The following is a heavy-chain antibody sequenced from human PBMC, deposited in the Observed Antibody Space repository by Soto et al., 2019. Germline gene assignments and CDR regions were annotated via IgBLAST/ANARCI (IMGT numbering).Heavy chain of an antibody. V-gene: IGHV3-30*18. CDR3: AEDMARGSSYIHYYYGMDV. Sequence: QVQLVESGGGVVQPGRSLRLSCAASGFTFSSYGMHWVRQAPGKGLEWVAVISYDGSNKYYADSVKGRFTISRDNSKNTLYLRMSSLRAEDTAVYYCAEDMARGSSYIHYYYGMDVWGQGTTVTVSS. D-gene: IGHD6-6*01. J-gene: IGHJ6*02. CDR2: ISYDGSNK. CDR1: GFTFSSYG.